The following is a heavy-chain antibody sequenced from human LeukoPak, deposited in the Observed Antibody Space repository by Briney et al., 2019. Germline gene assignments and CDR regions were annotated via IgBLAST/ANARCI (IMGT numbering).Heavy chain of an antibody. CDR3: ARVSTTVAVKY. CDR1: GYSISSDYY. V-gene: IGHV4-38-2*01. J-gene: IGHJ4*02. Sequence: SETLSLTXAVSGYSISSDYYWGWIRQPPGKGLEWIRNSYRSGSTDYNPSLKSRVTISVDTSKNQFFLKLSSATAADTAVYYCARVSTTVAVKYWGQGILVTISS. CDR2: SYRSGST. D-gene: IGHD4-11*01.